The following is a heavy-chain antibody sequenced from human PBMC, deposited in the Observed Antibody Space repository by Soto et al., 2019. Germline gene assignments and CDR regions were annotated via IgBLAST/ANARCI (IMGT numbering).Heavy chain of an antibody. V-gene: IGHV1-2*04. CDR3: VRAGVGPTYGWFDP. Sequence: QVQLVQSGAEVKKPGASVKVSCEATGYTFTGNYLHWVRQAPGQGLEWMGWIHPHSGATKYAQKWQGWVTMTRVTSTSTAYLDLSSPKSTDTAVYYCVRAGVGPTYGWFDPWGQGTLVTVSS. J-gene: IGHJ5*02. CDR1: GYTFTGNY. D-gene: IGHD2-8*01. CDR2: IHPHSGAT.